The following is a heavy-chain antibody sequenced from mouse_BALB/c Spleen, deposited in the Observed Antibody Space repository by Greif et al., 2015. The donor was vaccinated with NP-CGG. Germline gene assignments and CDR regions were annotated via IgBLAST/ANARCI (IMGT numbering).Heavy chain of an antibody. CDR3: ARGRGPSWFAY. CDR2: INPSNGRT. CDR1: GYTFTSYW. V-gene: IGHV1S81*02. Sequence: QVQLQQSGAELVKPGASVKLSCKASGYTFTSYWMHWVKQRPGQGLEWIGGINPSNGRTNYNEKFKSKATLTVDKSSSPAYMQLSSLTSEDSAVYYCARGRGPSWFAYWGQGTLVTVSA. J-gene: IGHJ3*01.